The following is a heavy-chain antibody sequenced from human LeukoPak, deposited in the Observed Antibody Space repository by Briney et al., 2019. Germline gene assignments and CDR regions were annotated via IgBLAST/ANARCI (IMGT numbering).Heavy chain of an antibody. D-gene: IGHD1-26*01. CDR2: INWNGGST. Sequence: GGSLGLSCAASGFTFDDYGMSWVRQAPGKGLEWVSGINWNGGSTGYADSVKGRFTISRDNAKNSLYLQMNSLRAEDTALYHCARGMGATDLTLYFDYWGQGTLVTVSS. CDR3: ARGMGATDLTLYFDY. V-gene: IGHV3-20*01. J-gene: IGHJ4*02. CDR1: GFTFDDYG.